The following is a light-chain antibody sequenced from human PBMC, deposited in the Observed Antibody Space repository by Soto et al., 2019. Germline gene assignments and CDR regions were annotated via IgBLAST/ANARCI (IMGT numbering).Light chain of an antibody. CDR2: EVN. Sequence: QSVLNQPPSVSGSPGQSVAISCTGTSSDVGSYNRVSWYQQSPGTAPKLMIYEVNNRPSGVPDRFSGSKSGNTASLTISGLQAEDEGDYDCSSYTSSSTYVFGTGTKLTVL. V-gene: IGLV2-18*02. J-gene: IGLJ1*01. CDR1: SSDVGSYNR. CDR3: SSYTSSSTYV.